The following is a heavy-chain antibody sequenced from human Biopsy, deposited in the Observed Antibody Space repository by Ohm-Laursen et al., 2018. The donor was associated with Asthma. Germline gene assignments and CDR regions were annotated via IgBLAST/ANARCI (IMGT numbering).Heavy chain of an antibody. CDR1: GFSLSISGVG. CDR3: AHQYSSLRGWAFDP. J-gene: IGHJ5*02. Sequence: ATQTISLTRTFSGFSLSISGVGVGWTRQPPGKALEWLALNLWDDNKRYSPTLKNRLTITKDTSKDQVVLTMTNMEPVDTATYYCAHQYSSLRGWAFDPWGQGTRVTVS. D-gene: IGHD6-6*01. V-gene: IGHV2-5*02. CDR2: NLWDDNK.